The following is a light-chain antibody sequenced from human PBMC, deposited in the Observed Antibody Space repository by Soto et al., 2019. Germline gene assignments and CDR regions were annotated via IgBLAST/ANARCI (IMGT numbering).Light chain of an antibody. J-gene: IGKJ5*01. CDR2: DAS. CDR1: QSVSSN. V-gene: IGKV3-20*01. CDR3: QQYVTSPT. Sequence: EIVMTQSRATLSVSPGERATLSCRASQSVSSNLAWYQQKPGQAPRLLIYDASSRATGIPDRFSGSGSGTDFTLTISRLEPEDFAVYYCQQYVTSPTFGEGTRLEIK.